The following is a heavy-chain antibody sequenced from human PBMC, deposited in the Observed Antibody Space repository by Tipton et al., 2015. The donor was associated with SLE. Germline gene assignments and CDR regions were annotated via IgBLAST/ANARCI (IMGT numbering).Heavy chain of an antibody. CDR3: ARDPWGYAFWSGSTLGYMDV. Sequence: TLSLTCTVSGGSISSSSYYWGWIRQPPGKGLEWIGSIYYSGSTYYNPSLKSRVTISVDTSKNQFSLKLSSVTAADTAVYYCARDPWGYAFWSGSTLGYMDVWGKGTTVTVSS. CDR1: GGSISSSSYY. CDR2: IYYSGST. V-gene: IGHV4-39*07. J-gene: IGHJ6*03. D-gene: IGHD3-3*01.